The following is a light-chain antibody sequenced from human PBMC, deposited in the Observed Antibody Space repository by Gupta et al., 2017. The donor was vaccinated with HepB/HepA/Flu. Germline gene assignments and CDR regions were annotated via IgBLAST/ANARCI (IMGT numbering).Light chain of an antibody. Sequence: DIQLTQSPSFLSASVGDRVTITCRASQGIGSYLAWYQQKPGKAPNLLIYAGSTPQSGVPSRFSGSGSGTXFTLTIXSLQPEDFATYYCQQLNSYPYTFGXGTKMEIK. CDR3: QQLNSYPYT. J-gene: IGKJ2*01. CDR2: AGS. CDR1: QGIGSY. V-gene: IGKV1-9*01.